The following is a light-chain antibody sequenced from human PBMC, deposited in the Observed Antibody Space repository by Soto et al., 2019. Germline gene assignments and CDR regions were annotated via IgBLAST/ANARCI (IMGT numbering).Light chain of an antibody. CDR2: EVS. J-gene: IGLJ2*01. Sequence: QSVLTQPASVSGSPGQSITISCTGTSSDVGSYNLVSWYQQHPGKAPKLMISEVSKRPSGVSNRFSGSKSGNTASLTISGLQAEDEADYYCCSYAGSDVIFGGGTKVTV. CDR3: CSYAGSDVI. V-gene: IGLV2-23*02. CDR1: SSDVGSYNL.